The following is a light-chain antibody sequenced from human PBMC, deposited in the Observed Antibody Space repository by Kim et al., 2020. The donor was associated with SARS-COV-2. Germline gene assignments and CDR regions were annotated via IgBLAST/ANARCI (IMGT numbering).Light chain of an antibody. J-gene: IGLJ3*02. V-gene: IGLV6-57*03. CDR1: SGSIATNY. CDR2: ENN. CDR3: QSFDSSNLV. Sequence: GKTVTISCTRSSGSIATNYVQWYQQRPGSVPTTVIYENNQRPSGVPDRFSGSVDSSSNSAPLTISGLKTEDEADYYCQSFDSSNLVFGGGTQLTVL.